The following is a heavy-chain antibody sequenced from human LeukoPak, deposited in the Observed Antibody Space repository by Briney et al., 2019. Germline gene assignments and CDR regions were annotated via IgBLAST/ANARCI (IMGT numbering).Heavy chain of an antibody. Sequence: SQTLSLTCTVSGGSISSGGYYWSWIRQHPGKGLEWIGYIYYSGSTYYNPSLKSRVTISVDTSKNQFSLKLSSVTAADTAVYSCARSGGGYVVVVPAAPGHWFDPWGQGTLVTVSS. D-gene: IGHD2-2*01. V-gene: IGHV4-31*03. CDR1: GGSISSGGYY. CDR3: ARSGGGYVVVVPAAPGHWFDP. CDR2: IYYSGST. J-gene: IGHJ5*02.